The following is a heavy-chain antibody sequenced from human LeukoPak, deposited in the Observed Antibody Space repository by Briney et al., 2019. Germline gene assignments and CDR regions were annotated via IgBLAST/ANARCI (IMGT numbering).Heavy chain of an antibody. J-gene: IGHJ6*04. CDR3: ARGPRYIVVVPAAIQDYYYGMDV. D-gene: IGHD2-2*02. V-gene: IGHV1-69*06. CDR2: IIPIFGTA. CDR1: GGTFSSYA. Sequence: SVKVSCKASGGTFSSYAISWVRQAPGQGLEWMGGIIPIFGTANYPQKFQGRVTITADKSTSTAYMELSSLRSEDTAVYYCARGPRYIVVVPAAIQDYYYGMDVWGKGTTVTVSS.